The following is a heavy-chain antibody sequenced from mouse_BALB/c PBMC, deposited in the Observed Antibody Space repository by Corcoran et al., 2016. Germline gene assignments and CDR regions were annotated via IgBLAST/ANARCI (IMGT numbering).Heavy chain of an antibody. V-gene: IGHV9-3-1*01. CDR2: INTYTGEP. CDR3: ASYGNYAMDY. CDR1: GYTFTHYG. Sequence: QIQLVQSGPELKKPGETVKISCKASGYTFTHYGMNWVKQAPGKGLKWMGWINTYTGEPTYADDFKGRFAFSLETSAITSYLQINNLKNEDTTTYFCASYGNYAMDYWGQGTSVTVSA. D-gene: IGHD2-1*01. J-gene: IGHJ4*01.